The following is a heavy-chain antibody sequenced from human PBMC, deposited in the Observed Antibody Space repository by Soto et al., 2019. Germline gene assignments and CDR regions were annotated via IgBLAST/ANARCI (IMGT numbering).Heavy chain of an antibody. CDR2: ISYYGTDK. J-gene: IGHJ4*01. V-gene: IGHV3-30*04. CDR3: ARDPCAYTSGWHGIDF. CDR1: GFMFSAYA. Sequence: PGGSLRLSCAASGFMFSAYAMLWGRQAPGKGMEGVAAISYYGTDKYYADSIKGRFTISRDNSANTLFLQVNSLRRDDTALYYCARDPCAYTSGWHGIDFWGHGTLVTVSS. D-gene: IGHD6-19*01.